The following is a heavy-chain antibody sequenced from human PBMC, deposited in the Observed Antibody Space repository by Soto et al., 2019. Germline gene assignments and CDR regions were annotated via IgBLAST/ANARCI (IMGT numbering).Heavy chain of an antibody. J-gene: IGHJ3*02. D-gene: IGHD6-19*01. Sequence: GGSLRLSCAASGFTFSSYWMSWVRQAPGKGLEWVANIKQDGSEKYYVDSVKGRFTISRDNAKNSLYLQMNSLRAEDTAVYYCARDLIYGYSSGHDAFDIWGQGTMVTVSS. CDR2: IKQDGSEK. CDR1: GFTFSSYW. V-gene: IGHV3-7*01. CDR3: ARDLIYGYSSGHDAFDI.